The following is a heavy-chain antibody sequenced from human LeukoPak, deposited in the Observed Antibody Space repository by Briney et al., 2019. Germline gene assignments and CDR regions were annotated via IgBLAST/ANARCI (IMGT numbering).Heavy chain of an antibody. J-gene: IGHJ4*02. V-gene: IGHV4-61*01. CDR2: VSYSGST. Sequence: TSETLSLTCTVSGGSISSGSYYWSWIRQPPGKGLEWIGYVSYSGSTDYNPSLKSRVIISIDTSKNQFSLRLRSVTAADTAVYYCARENDRYGRIDYWGQGTQVTVSS. CDR1: GGSISSGSYY. D-gene: IGHD5-18*01. CDR3: ARENDRYGRIDY.